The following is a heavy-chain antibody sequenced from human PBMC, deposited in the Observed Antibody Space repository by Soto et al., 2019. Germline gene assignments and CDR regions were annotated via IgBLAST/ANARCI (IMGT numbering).Heavy chain of an antibody. V-gene: IGHV3-66*01. CDR3: AREERGYSYGHEYYYYYYMDV. J-gene: IGHJ6*03. CDR1: RFTVSSNY. D-gene: IGHD5-18*01. CDR2: IYSGGST. Sequence: GGSLRLSCAASRFTVSSNYMSWVRQAPGKGLERVSVIYSGGSTDYADSVKGRFTISRDNSKNTLYLQMNSLRAEDTAVYYCAREERGYSYGHEYYYYYYMDVWGKGTTVTVSS.